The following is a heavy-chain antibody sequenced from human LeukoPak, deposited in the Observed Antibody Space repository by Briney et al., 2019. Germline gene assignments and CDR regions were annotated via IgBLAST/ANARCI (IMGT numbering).Heavy chain of an antibody. Sequence: GGSLRLSCAASGISFSDHYMSWIRQRPGKGREWLSYISTTDSRVYFADSVKGRFTVSRDDAQKSLYLQMNSLRVEDTAVYYCARDRAVGASDSYDLWGPGTMLIVSS. J-gene: IGHJ3*01. V-gene: IGHV3-11*04. CDR3: ARDRAVGASDSYDL. CDR1: GISFSDHY. CDR2: ISTTDSRV. D-gene: IGHD4-23*01.